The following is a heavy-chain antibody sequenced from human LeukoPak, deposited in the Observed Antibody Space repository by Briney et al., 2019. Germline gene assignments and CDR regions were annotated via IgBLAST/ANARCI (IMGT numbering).Heavy chain of an antibody. Sequence: QAGGSLRLSCAASGFTFSSYAMSWVRQAPGKGLEWVSAISGSGVSTYYADSVKGRFTISRDNSKNTLHLQMNSLRAEDTAVHYCAKARGTVGAALDHWGQGTLVTVSS. CDR3: AKARGTVGAALDH. V-gene: IGHV3-23*01. D-gene: IGHD1-26*01. CDR2: ISGSGVST. CDR1: GFTFSSYA. J-gene: IGHJ4*02.